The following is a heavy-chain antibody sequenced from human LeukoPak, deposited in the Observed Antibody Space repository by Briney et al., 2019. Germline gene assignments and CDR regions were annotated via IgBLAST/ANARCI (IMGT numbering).Heavy chain of an antibody. Sequence: GGSLRLSCAASGFAFSSNWMHWVRQTPGKGLVWVSRINSGGSGTSYADSVEGRFTISRDNAKNTLYLQMNSLKGEDTAVYYCATSLGRLTECWGQGTLVTVSS. D-gene: IGHD2-21*02. J-gene: IGHJ4*02. CDR2: INSGGSGT. V-gene: IGHV3-74*01. CDR1: GFAFSSNW. CDR3: ATSLGRLTEC.